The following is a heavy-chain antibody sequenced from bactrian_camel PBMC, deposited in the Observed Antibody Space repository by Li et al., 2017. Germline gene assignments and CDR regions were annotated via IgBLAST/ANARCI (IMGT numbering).Heavy chain of an antibody. J-gene: IGHJ4*01. D-gene: IGHD5*01. Sequence: VQLVESGGGLVQPGGSLRLSCAASGFTFSGYAMNWVRQAPGKDREAVAAIGTDDGRTYYADSVKGRFTVSQDNGKNTLSLQMTALKPEDTGIYYCAFAVVGGGLWYDSYEYHYWGQGTQVTVS. CDR3: AFAVVGGGLWYDSYEYHY. CDR1: GFTFSGYA. V-gene: IGHV3S31*01. CDR2: IGTDDGRT.